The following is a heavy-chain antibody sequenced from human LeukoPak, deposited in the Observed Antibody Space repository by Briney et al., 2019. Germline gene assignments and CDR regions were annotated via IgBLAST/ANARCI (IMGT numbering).Heavy chain of an antibody. J-gene: IGHJ4*02. CDR3: ASRRAYHVYGY. CDR1: GYSISSGYY. Sequence: SETLSLTCAVSGYSISSGYYWGWIRQPPGKGLEWIGSIYYTGSTYYNSSLKSRVTISVDTSKNQFSLNLSSVTAADTAGYYCASRRAYHVYGYWGQGTLVTVSS. D-gene: IGHD5/OR15-5a*01. V-gene: IGHV4-38-2*01. CDR2: IYYTGST.